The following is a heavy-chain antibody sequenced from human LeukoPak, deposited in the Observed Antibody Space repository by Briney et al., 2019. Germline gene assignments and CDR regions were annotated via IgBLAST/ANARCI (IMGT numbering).Heavy chain of an antibody. J-gene: IGHJ4*02. CDR1: GFTFSDYY. V-gene: IGHV3-11*01. Sequence: GGSLRLSCAASGFTFSDYYMTWVRQTPGMGLEWLSYISSSGDIIYYADSVKGRFTISRDNAKNSLYLQMNSLRAEDTAVYYCARDAYSGYDIVYFDYWGQGTLVTVSS. CDR3: ARDAYSGYDIVYFDY. D-gene: IGHD5-12*01. CDR2: ISSSGDII.